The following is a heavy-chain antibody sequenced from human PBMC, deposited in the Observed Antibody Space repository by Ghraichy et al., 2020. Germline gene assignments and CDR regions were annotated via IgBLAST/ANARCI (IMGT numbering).Heavy chain of an antibody. CDR2: IKEDGSKK. Sequence: GGSLRLSCEASGFIFSNHWMSWVRQAPGKGLEWVANIKEDGSKKYYVDSVKGRFTISRDNAKNSLYLQMNSLRAEDTTVYFCAREGGSGWFHSNFYMDVWGKGTRVTVSS. J-gene: IGHJ6*03. D-gene: IGHD6-19*01. V-gene: IGHV3-7*01. CDR3: AREGGSGWFHSNFYMDV. CDR1: GFIFSNHW.